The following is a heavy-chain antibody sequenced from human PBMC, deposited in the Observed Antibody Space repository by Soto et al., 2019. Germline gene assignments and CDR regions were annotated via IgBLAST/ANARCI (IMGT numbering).Heavy chain of an antibody. J-gene: IGHJ4*02. V-gene: IGHV4-34*01. CDR1: GGSFSGYY. D-gene: IGHD2-8*02. CDR2: VNHSGST. Sequence: LETLSLTCAVYGGSFSGYYWTWIRQHPGTGLEWIGEVNHSGSTNYNPSLKSRVTISVDTSKNQFSLKLTSVTAADTAVYYCARDKITGLFDYWGQGTLVTVSS. CDR3: ARDKITGLFDY.